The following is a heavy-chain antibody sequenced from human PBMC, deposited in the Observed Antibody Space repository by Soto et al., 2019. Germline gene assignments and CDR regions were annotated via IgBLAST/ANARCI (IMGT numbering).Heavy chain of an antibody. CDR3: ATAISITMVRGVTNNWFDP. CDR1: GYTLTELS. J-gene: IGHJ5*02. V-gene: IGHV1-24*01. D-gene: IGHD3-10*01. CDR2: FDPEDGET. Sequence: ASVKVSCKVSGYTLTELSMHWVRQAPGKGLEWMGGFDPEDGETIYAQKFQGRVTMTEDTSTDTAYMELSSLRSEDTAVYYCATAISITMVRGVTNNWFDPWGQGTLVTVSS.